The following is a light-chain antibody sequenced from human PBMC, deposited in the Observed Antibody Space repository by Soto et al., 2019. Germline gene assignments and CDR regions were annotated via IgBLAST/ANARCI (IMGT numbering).Light chain of an antibody. V-gene: IGKV3-15*01. CDR3: QQYNSWPPLT. Sequence: EIVMTQSPATLSVSPGERATLSCRASQSVNSNLAWYQQKPGQAPRLLIYGASTRATGIPARFSGSGSGTEFTLTISSLQSEDFALYYCQQYNSWPPLTFGGGPKVEVK. CDR2: GAS. CDR1: QSVNSN. J-gene: IGKJ4*01.